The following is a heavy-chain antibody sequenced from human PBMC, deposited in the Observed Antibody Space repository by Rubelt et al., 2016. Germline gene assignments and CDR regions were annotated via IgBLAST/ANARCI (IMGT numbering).Heavy chain of an antibody. V-gene: IGHV4-61*05. CDR3: ARATVDCSGGSCFLDY. J-gene: IGHJ4*02. CDR1: GGSISSSSYY. D-gene: IGHD2-15*01. Sequence: QLQLQESGPGLVKPSETLSLTCTVSGGSISSSSYYWGWIRQPPGKGLEWIGYIYYSGGTNYNPSLNSRVTISVDTSKNNFSLKLTSVTAADTAVYYCARATVDCSGGSCFLDYWGQGALVTVSS. CDR2: IYYSGGT.